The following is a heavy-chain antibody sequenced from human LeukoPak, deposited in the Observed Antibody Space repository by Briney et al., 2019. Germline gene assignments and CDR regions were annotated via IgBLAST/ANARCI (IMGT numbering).Heavy chain of an antibody. CDR1: GGSISSSSYY. V-gene: IGHV4-39*07. CDR2: IYYSGST. J-gene: IGHJ5*02. CDR3: ARGTRGRHYYDSSGYSPRRGFDP. D-gene: IGHD3-22*01. Sequence: SETLSLTCTVSGGSISSSSYYWGWIRQPPGKGLEWIGSIYYSGSTYYNPSLKSRVTISVDTSKNQFSLKLSSVTAADTAVYYCARGTRGRHYYDSSGYSPRRGFDPWGQGTLVTVSS.